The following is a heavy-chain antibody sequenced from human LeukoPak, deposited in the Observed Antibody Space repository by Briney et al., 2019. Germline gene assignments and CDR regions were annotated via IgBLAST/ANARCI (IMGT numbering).Heavy chain of an antibody. Sequence: GGSLRLSCAASGFTFSNYAMSWVRQAPGKGLEWVSVINDDDSSTYYADSVKGRFTISRDSSKNTLYLQMNSLRADDTAVYYCAKPTDYGDFVAFDSWGQGTLVTVSS. J-gene: IGHJ4*02. D-gene: IGHD4-17*01. CDR2: INDDDSST. V-gene: IGHV3-23*01. CDR1: GFTFSNYA. CDR3: AKPTDYGDFVAFDS.